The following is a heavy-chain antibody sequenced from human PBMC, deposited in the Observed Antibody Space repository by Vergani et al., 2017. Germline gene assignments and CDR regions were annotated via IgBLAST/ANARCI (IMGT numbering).Heavy chain of an antibody. CDR1: GFTFSSHG. Sequence: QVQLVESEGGVVQPGRSLTLSCVASGFTFSSHGMHWVRQAPGKGLEWVAVIWYDGSNKYYADSVKGRFTISRDNSKNTLYLQMNSLRAEDTAVYYCAKDITPAAAGTEYWGQGTLVTVSS. D-gene: IGHD6-13*01. CDR3: AKDITPAAAGTEY. CDR2: IWYDGSNK. V-gene: IGHV3-33*06. J-gene: IGHJ4*02.